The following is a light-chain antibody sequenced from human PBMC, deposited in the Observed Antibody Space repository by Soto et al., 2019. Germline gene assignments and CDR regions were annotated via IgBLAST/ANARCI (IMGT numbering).Light chain of an antibody. CDR1: TSDVLSYDL. V-gene: IGLV2-23*02. CDR2: EVS. Sequence: QSALTQPASVSGSPGQSITISCTGTTSDVLSYDLVSWYQQHPGKAPKIMIYEVSKRPSGDSNRFSGSKSGNTASLTISGLQAEDEADYYCCSYAGGRSPYAFGTGTKVTVL. J-gene: IGLJ1*01. CDR3: CSYAGGRSPYA.